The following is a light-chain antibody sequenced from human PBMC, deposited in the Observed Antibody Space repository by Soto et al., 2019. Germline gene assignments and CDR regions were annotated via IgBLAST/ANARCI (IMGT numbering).Light chain of an antibody. CDR1: SGHSSYA. Sequence: QSVLTQSPSASASLGASVKLTCTLSSGHSSYAIAWHQQQPEKGTRYLMKLNSDGSHSKGDGIPDRFSGSSSGAARYLTSSSLQSEDEADYCCQTWGTGIVVFGGGTQLTVL. V-gene: IGLV4-69*01. CDR3: QTWGTGIVV. J-gene: IGLJ2*01. CDR2: LNSDGSH.